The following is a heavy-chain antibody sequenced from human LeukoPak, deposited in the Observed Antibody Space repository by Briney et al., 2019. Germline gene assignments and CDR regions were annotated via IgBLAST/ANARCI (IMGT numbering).Heavy chain of an antibody. J-gene: IGHJ4*02. V-gene: IGHV3-21*01. CDR1: GFTFSTYS. D-gene: IGHD2-15*01. CDR2: IGDNSKSI. CDR3: AKGYSALFDY. Sequence: GGSLRLSCAASGFTFSTYSMNWVRQAPGKGLEWVSSIGDNSKSIYYADSVKGRFTISRDNAENSLYLQMNSLRAEDTAVYYCAKGYSALFDYWGQGTLVTVSS.